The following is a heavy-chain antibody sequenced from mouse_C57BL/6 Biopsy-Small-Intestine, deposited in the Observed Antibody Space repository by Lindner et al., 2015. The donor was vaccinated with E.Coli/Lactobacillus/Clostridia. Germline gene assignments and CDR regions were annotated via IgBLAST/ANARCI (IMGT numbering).Heavy chain of an antibody. Sequence: VQLQESGPELVKPGASVKISCKAPGYAFSSSWMNWVKQRPGKGLEWIGRIYPGDGDTNYNGKFKGKATLTADKSSSTAYMQLSSLTSEDSAVYFCARGGLRWYFDVWGAGTTVTVSS. V-gene: IGHV1-82*01. CDR3: ARGGLRWYFDV. CDR2: IYPGDGDT. CDR1: GYAFSSSW. J-gene: IGHJ1*01. D-gene: IGHD1-1*01.